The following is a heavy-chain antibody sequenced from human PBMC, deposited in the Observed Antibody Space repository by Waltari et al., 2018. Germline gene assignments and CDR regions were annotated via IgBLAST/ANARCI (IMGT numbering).Heavy chain of an antibody. CDR2: IYSIGST. V-gene: IGHV3-66*02. D-gene: IGHD6-25*01. Sequence: EVQLVESGGGLVQPGGSLRLSCAASGITVGNNYMSWVRQAPGKGSELLSLIYSIGSTDYADSVKGRFTISRDNSKNTLYLQMNSLRSEDTAVYFCARDPPGVAAAGPGRGWGQGTLVTVSS. CDR3: ARDPPGVAAAGPGRG. CDR1: GITVGNNY. J-gene: IGHJ4*02.